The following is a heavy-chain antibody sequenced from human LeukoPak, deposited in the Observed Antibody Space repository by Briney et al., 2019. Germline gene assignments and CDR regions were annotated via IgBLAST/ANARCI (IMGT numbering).Heavy chain of an antibody. CDR1: GFTFANYR. CDR3: ARAGPNIAAVDY. V-gene: IGHV3-21*01. J-gene: IGHJ4*02. Sequence: GGSQRLSCAASGFTFANYRMNWVRQAPGKGLEWVSSISGNSRYIFYAESMKGRFTISRDNGKNTLYLQMNSLRAEDTAVYYCARAGPNIAAVDYWGQGTLVTVSS. D-gene: IGHD6-25*01. CDR2: ISGNSRYI.